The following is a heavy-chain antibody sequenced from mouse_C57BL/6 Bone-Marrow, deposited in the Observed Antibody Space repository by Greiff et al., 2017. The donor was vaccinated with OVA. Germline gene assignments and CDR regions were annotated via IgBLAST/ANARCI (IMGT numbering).Heavy chain of an antibody. CDR1: GYTFTSYW. Sequence: VKLQQPGAELVMPGASVKLSCKASGYTFTSYWMHWVKQRPGQGLEWIGEIDPSDSYTNYNQKFKGKSTLTVDKSSSTAYMQLSSLTSEDSAVYYCARSGGFDYWGQGTTLTVSS. D-gene: IGHD3-1*01. CDR3: ARSGGFDY. V-gene: IGHV1-69*01. CDR2: IDPSDSYT. J-gene: IGHJ2*01.